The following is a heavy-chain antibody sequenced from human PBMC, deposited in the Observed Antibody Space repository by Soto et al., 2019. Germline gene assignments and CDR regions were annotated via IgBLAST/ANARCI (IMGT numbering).Heavy chain of an antibody. Sequence: GGSLRLSCAASGVTFSSYAMSWVRQAPGKGLEWVSAISGSGDSTYDADSVKGRFTISRDNSKNTLYLQMNSLRAEDTAVYYCAKGIYSYSYNSIDSWSQGTLVTVSS. CDR3: AKGIYSYSYNSIDS. J-gene: IGHJ4*02. CDR1: GVTFSSYA. V-gene: IGHV3-23*01. CDR2: ISGSGDST. D-gene: IGHD5-18*01.